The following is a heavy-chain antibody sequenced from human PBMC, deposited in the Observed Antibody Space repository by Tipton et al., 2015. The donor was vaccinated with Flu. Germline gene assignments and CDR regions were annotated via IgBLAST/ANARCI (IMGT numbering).Heavy chain of an antibody. J-gene: IGHJ2*01. CDR1: GGSISSSSYY. CDR2: IYYSGST. Sequence: TLSLTCTVSGGSISSSSYYWGWIRQPPGKGLEWIGSIYYSGSTYYNPSLKSRVTISVDTSKNQFSLKLSSVTAADTAVYYCARGGNYWGSKSGHWYFDLWGRGTLVTVSS. V-gene: IGHV4-39*07. D-gene: IGHD7-27*01. CDR3: ARGGNYWGSKSGHWYFDL.